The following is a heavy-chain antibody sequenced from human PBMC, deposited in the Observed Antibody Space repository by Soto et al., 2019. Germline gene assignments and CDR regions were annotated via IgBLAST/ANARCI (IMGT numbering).Heavy chain of an antibody. D-gene: IGHD6-13*01. V-gene: IGHV6-1*01. CDR1: GDSVSSNSAA. CDR2: TYYRSKWYN. J-gene: IGHJ6*02. CDR3: XREGWPAAAPEYYGMDV. Sequence: PSQTLSLTCAISGDSVSSNSAAWNWIRQSPSRGLEWLGRTYYRSKWYNDYAVSVKSRITINPDTSKNQFSLQLNSVTPEDTAVYYCXREGWPAAAPEYYGMDVWGQGTTVTVSS.